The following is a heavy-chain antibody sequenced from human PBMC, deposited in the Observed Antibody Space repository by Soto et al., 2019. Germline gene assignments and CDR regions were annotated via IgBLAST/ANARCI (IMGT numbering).Heavy chain of an antibody. CDR3: AKPQAYYDFWGGYSTDDAFDI. CDR1: GFTFSSYA. V-gene: IGHV3-23*01. Sequence: GGSLRLSCAASGFTFSSYAMSWVRQAPGKGLEWVSAISGSGGSTYYADSVKGRFTISRDNSKNTLYLQMNSLRAEDTAVYYCAKPQAYYDFWGGYSTDDAFDIWGQGTMVTVSS. D-gene: IGHD3-3*01. CDR2: ISGSGGST. J-gene: IGHJ3*02.